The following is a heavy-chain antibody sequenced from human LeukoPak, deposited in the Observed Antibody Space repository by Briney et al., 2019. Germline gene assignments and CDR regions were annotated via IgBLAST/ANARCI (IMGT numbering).Heavy chain of an antibody. D-gene: IGHD2-15*01. J-gene: IGHJ4*02. Sequence: PGGSLRLSCAASGFTFRSYAMRWVRQAPGKGLEWVSAISGSGGSTYYADSVKGRFTISRDNSKNTLYLQMNRLRAEDTAVYYCAKVKYCSGGSCYPLFDYWGQGTLVTGSS. CDR3: AKVKYCSGGSCYPLFDY. V-gene: IGHV3-23*01. CDR2: ISGSGGST. CDR1: GFTFRSYA.